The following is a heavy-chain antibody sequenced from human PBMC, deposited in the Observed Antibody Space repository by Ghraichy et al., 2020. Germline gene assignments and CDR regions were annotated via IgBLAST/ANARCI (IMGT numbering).Heavy chain of an antibody. J-gene: IGHJ2*01. Sequence: GGSLRLSCAASGFTFSSYSMNWVRQAPGNGLEWVSYISSSSSTIYYADSVKGRFTISRDNAKNSLYLQMHSLRDEDTAVYYCARASGVLSYWYFDLWGRGTLVTVSS. CDR3: ARASGVLSYWYFDL. CDR2: ISSSSSTI. CDR1: GFTFSSYS. D-gene: IGHD4/OR15-4a*01. V-gene: IGHV3-48*02.